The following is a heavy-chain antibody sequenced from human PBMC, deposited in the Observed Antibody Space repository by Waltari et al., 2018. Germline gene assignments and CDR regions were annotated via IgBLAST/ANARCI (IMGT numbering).Heavy chain of an antibody. CDR1: GFTFSSYA. CDR2: ISGSGGTT. J-gene: IGHJ4*02. Sequence: EVHLVESGGGLVQPGGSLRFSCAASGFTFSSYAMSWVRQAQGKGLEWVSAISGSGGTTYYADSVKGRFTISRDNSKNTLYLQMNSLRAEDTAVYYCASNYDIYPGGYWGQGTLVTVSS. V-gene: IGHV3-23*04. CDR3: ASNYDIYPGGY. D-gene: IGHD3-16*01.